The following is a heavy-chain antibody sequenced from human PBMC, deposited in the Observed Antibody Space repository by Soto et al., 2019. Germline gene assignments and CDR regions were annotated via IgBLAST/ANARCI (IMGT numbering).Heavy chain of an antibody. D-gene: IGHD3-16*02. CDR3: ASQAGVDYDYVWGSYRDAFDI. CDR1: GGSISSSSYY. CDR2: IYYSGST. Sequence: QLQLQESGPGLVKPSETLSLTCTVSGGSISSSSYYWGWIRQPPGKGLEWIGSIYYSGSTYYNPSLKGRVTISVDTSTSPCSLRLSSETAADTAVYYCASQAGVDYDYVWGSYRDAFDIWGQGTMVTVSS. J-gene: IGHJ3*02. V-gene: IGHV4-39*01.